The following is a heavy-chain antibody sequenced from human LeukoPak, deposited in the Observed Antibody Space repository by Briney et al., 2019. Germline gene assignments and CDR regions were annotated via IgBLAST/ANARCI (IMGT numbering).Heavy chain of an antibody. Sequence: PSETLSLTCTVSGGSISSYYWSWIRQPAGKGLEWIGRIYTSGSTNYNPSLKSRVTISVDTSKNQFSLKLSSVTAADTAVYYCARDPRYCGGDCYSFDPWGQGTLVTVSS. CDR1: GGSISSYY. J-gene: IGHJ5*02. CDR3: ARDPRYCGGDCYSFDP. D-gene: IGHD2-21*02. CDR2: IYTSGST. V-gene: IGHV4-4*07.